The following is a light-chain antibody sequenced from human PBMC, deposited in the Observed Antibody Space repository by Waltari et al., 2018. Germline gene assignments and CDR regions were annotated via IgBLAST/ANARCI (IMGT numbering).Light chain of an antibody. V-gene: IGKV4-1*01. J-gene: IGKJ1*01. CDR3: QQYYSPPWT. CDR1: ESVLHNINNQNY. Sequence: DIVMTQSPDSLAASLGERATINCRSSESVLHNINNQNYLAWYQQKEGQPPKLLIYWTSTRQSGVPDRFSGSGSGTDFTLTINSLQTEDVAVYYCQQYYSPPWTFGQGTKVEV. CDR2: WTS.